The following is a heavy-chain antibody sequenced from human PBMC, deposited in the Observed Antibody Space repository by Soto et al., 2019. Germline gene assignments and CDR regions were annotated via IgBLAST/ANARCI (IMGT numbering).Heavy chain of an antibody. V-gene: IGHV1-46*01. J-gene: IGHJ4*02. CDR3: ARDPRSVVVITTAYYFDY. CDR2: INPSGGST. D-gene: IGHD3-22*01. CDR1: GYTFMSYA. Sequence: GASVKLSCKASGYTFMSYAMHCVRQAPRQRLEWMGIINPSGGSTSYAQKFQGRVTMTRDTSTSTVYMELSSLRSEDTAVYYCARDPRSVVVITTAYYFDYWGQGTLVTVS.